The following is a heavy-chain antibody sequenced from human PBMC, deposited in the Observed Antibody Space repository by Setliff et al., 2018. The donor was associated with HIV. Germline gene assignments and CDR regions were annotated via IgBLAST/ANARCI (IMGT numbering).Heavy chain of an antibody. CDR3: VKEAIAVANTGWGLLDS. CDR2: ISYDGSRI. D-gene: IGHD6-19*01. J-gene: IGHJ4*02. CDR1: GFTFSTFA. Sequence: PGGSLRLSCVASGFTFSTFAMHWVRQAPGKGLEWGSVISYDGSRISYADSVRGRFTISIDNSKNTLYLQMNSLRPDDTAVYYCVKEAIAVANTGWGLLDSWGQGTLVTVSS. V-gene: IGHV3-30*01.